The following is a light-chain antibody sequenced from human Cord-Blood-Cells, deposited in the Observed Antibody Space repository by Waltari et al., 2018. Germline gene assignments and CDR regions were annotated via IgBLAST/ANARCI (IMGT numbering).Light chain of an antibody. V-gene: IGLV2-11*01. J-gene: IGLJ1*01. CDR3: CSYAGSYTFDV. CDR1: SSAVGGDNY. Sequence: QSALTQPRSVSGSPGQPVTIPCTGTSSAVGGDNYVSWYQQHPGKAPKLMIYDASKRPSGVPDRFSGSKSGNTASLTISGLQAEDEADYYCCSYAGSYTFDVFGTGTKVTVL. CDR2: DAS.